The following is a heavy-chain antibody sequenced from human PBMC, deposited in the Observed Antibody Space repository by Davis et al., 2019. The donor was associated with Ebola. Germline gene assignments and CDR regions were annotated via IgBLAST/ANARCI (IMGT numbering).Heavy chain of an antibody. V-gene: IGHV4-4*02. CDR1: GGSISSSNW. CDR3: ARDRGDYAPFDY. CDR2: IYHSGST. J-gene: IGHJ4*02. D-gene: IGHD4-17*01. Sequence: GSLRLSCAVSGGSISSSNWWSWVRQPPGKGLEWIGEIYHSGSTNYNPSLKSRVTISVDKSKNQFSLKLSSVTAADTAVYYCARDRGDYAPFDYWGQGTLVTVSS.